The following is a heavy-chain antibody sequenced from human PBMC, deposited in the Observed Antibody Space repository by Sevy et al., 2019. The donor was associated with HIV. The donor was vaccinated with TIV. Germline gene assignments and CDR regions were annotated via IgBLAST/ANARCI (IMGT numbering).Heavy chain of an antibody. CDR1: GFLFSSYD. J-gene: IGHJ4*02. CDR3: ARDLPPSATTVAHFDY. D-gene: IGHD4-17*01. CDR2: ISQSGTTT. V-gene: IGHV3-48*03. Sequence: GGSLRLSCAASGFLFSSYDFNWVRQAPGKGLEWVSYISQSGTTTYSDSVRGRFTISRDNAKNSLYLQINTLRAEDTAVYFCARDLPPSATTVAHFDYWGQGTLVTVSS.